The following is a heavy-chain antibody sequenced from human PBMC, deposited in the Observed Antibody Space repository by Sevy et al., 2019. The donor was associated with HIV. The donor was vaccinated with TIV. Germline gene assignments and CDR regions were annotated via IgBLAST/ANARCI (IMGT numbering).Heavy chain of an antibody. CDR1: GYTLTKLS. V-gene: IGHV1-24*01. Sequence: ASVKVSCKVSGYTLTKLSMHWVRQAPGKGLEWMGSFDPEDGETIHAQRFQGRLSMTEDTSTETAYLAMSSLNSQDTAVYYSATTKDYYDNSGDPFDYWGQGSLVTVSS. J-gene: IGHJ4*02. CDR2: FDPEDGET. D-gene: IGHD3-22*01. CDR3: ATTKDYYDNSGDPFDY.